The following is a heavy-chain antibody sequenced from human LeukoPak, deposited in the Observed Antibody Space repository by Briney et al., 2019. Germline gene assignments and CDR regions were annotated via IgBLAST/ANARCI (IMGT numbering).Heavy chain of an antibody. Sequence: PSETLSLTCTVSGDSITSSSHYWGWIRQPPGKTLEWIGSIRHTGRNYSNAALKSRVHISMDMSKSQFSLKLNSVTAADSGVYYCVAEMTASAAFDIWGRGTLVAVSS. CDR3: VAEMTASAAFDI. CDR1: GDSITSSSHY. J-gene: IGHJ3*02. D-gene: IGHD2-21*02. CDR2: IRHTGRN. V-gene: IGHV4-39*01.